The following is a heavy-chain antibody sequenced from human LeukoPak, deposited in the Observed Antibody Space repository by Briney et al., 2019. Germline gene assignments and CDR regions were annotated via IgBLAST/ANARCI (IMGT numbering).Heavy chain of an antibody. CDR1: GGTFSSYT. J-gene: IGHJ3*02. CDR3: ASYGDYGGDAFDI. V-gene: IGHV1-69*02. Sequence: SVKVSCKASGGTFSSYTISWVRQAPGQGLEWMGRIIPILGIANYAQKFQGRVTITADKSTSTAYMELSSLRPEDTAVYYCASYGDYGGDAFDIWGQGTMVTVSS. CDR2: IIPILGIA. D-gene: IGHD4-17*01.